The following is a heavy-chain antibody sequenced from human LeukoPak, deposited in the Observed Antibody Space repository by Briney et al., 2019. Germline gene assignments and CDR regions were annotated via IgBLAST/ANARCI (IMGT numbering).Heavy chain of an antibody. V-gene: IGHV1-24*01. CDR2: FDPEDGAR. Sequence: GASVKLSCKVSGDTVTGFSIHWVRQAPGHGLEWMGGFDPEDGARIFAQRFQGRVTMTEDTSTDTDYMDLSSLRSEDTAVYYCATGYTYDYSLYWGQGTLVTVSS. CDR3: ATGYTYDYSLY. J-gene: IGHJ4*02. D-gene: IGHD5-18*01. CDR1: GDTVTGFS.